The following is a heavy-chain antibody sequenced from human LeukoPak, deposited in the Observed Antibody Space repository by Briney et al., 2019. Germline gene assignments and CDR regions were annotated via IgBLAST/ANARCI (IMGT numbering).Heavy chain of an antibody. CDR2: ISGSGGST. V-gene: IGHV3-23*01. Sequence: PGGSLRLSCAASVFIFSSYAMSWVRQAPGKGLEWVSAISGSGGSTYYADSVKGRFTISRDNSKNTLYLQMNSLSAEDTAVYYCAKDRGVVVPENWFDPWGQGTLVTVSS. D-gene: IGHD2-2*01. CDR1: VFIFSSYA. J-gene: IGHJ5*02. CDR3: AKDRGVVVPENWFDP.